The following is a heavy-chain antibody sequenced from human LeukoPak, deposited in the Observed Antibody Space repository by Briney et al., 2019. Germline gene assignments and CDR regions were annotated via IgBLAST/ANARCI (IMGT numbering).Heavy chain of an antibody. J-gene: IGHJ4*02. D-gene: IGHD1-26*01. CDR2: ISWNSGSI. Sequence: GGSLRLSCAASGFTFDDYAMHWVRQAPGKGLEWVSGISWNSGSIGYADSVKGRFTISRDNAKNSLYLQMNSLRAEDTAVYYCARVGGATDYWGQGTLVTVSS. CDR3: ARVGGATDY. V-gene: IGHV3-9*01. CDR1: GFTFDDYA.